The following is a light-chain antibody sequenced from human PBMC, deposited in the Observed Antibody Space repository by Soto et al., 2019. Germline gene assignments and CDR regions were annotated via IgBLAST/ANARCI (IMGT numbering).Light chain of an antibody. Sequence: EIVLTQSPATLSLSPGERATLSCRASQSGSSYLAWYQQKPGQAPRLLIYDASNRATGIPARFSGSRSGAEFTLTINSLQSEDFAVYYCQPYNNWPLTFGGGTKVDIK. J-gene: IGKJ4*01. CDR1: QSGSSY. V-gene: IGKV3-11*01. CDR3: QPYNNWPLT. CDR2: DAS.